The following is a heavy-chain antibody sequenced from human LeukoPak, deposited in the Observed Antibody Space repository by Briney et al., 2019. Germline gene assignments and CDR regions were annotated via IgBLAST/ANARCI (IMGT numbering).Heavy chain of an antibody. CDR2: FDPEDGET. Sequence: GAPVKVSCKVSGYTLTELSMHWVRQAPGKGLGWMGGFDPEDGETIYAQKFQGRVTMTEDTSTDTSYMELSSLRSEDTAVYYCATDGPIGAFDIWGQGTMVTVSS. V-gene: IGHV1-24*01. CDR1: GYTLTELS. CDR3: ATDGPIGAFDI. D-gene: IGHD3-10*01. J-gene: IGHJ3*02.